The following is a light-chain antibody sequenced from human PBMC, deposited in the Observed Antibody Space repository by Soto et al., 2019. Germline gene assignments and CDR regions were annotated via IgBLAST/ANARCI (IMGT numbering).Light chain of an antibody. CDR1: QSIGRY. Sequence: DIQMTQSPSSLSASVGARVTITCRASQSIGRYLNWYQQKPGKAPKLLIYAASSLESGVPSRFSGSGSGTDFTLTISSLQPEDFATYYCQQSYSIPYTFGQGTKLEIK. V-gene: IGKV1-39*01. CDR3: QQSYSIPYT. CDR2: AAS. J-gene: IGKJ2*01.